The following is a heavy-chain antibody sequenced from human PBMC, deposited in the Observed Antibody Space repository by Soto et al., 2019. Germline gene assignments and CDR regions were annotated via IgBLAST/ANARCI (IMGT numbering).Heavy chain of an antibody. CDR2: INHSGST. V-gene: IGHV4-34*01. Sequence: SETLSLTCAVYGGSFSGYYWSWIRQPPRKGLEWIGEINHSGSTNYNPSLKSRVTISVDTSKNQFSLKLSSVTAADTAVYYCARGLALYYDFWSGSRALNWFDPWGQGTLVTVSS. J-gene: IGHJ5*02. CDR3: ARGLALYYDFWSGSRALNWFDP. CDR1: GGSFSGYY. D-gene: IGHD3-3*01.